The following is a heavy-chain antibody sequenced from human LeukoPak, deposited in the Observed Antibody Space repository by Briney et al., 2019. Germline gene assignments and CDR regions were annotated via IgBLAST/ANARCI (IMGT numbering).Heavy chain of an antibody. CDR2: MNPNSGNT. D-gene: IGHD3-10*01. CDR3: ARGGPIRGVIIIRTDAFDI. CDR1: GYTFTSYD. J-gene: IGHJ3*02. Sequence: GASVKVSCKASGYTFTSYDINWVRQATGQGLEWMGWMNPNSGNTGYAQKFQGRVTMTRNTSISTAYMELSSLGSEDTAAYYCARGGPIRGVIIIRTDAFDIWGQGTMVTVSS. V-gene: IGHV1-8*01.